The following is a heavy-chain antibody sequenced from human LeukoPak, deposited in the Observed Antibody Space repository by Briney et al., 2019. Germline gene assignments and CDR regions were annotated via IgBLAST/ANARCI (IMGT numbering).Heavy chain of an antibody. D-gene: IGHD5-18*01. V-gene: IGHV3-30-3*01. J-gene: IGHJ4*02. Sequence: PGGSLRLSCAASGFTFSSYAMHWVRQAPGKGLEWVAVISYDGSNKYYADSVKGRFTISRDNSKNTLSLQMSGLRAEDTAVYFCAGDRMSGGRYSSYFDSWGQGTLVTVSS. CDR1: GFTFSSYA. CDR3: AGDRMSGGRYSSYFDS. CDR2: ISYDGSNK.